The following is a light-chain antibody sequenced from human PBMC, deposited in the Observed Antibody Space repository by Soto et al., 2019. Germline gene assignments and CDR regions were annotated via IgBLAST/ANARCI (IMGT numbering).Light chain of an antibody. Sequence: QSALTQPRSVSGSPGQSVTISCTGTSCDVGDYNFVSWYQQHPGKAPKLMIYDVSKRPSGVPDRFSGSKSGNTASLTISGLQSEDEADYYCCSYAGRYPQVFGSGTKLTVL. CDR3: CSYAGRYPQV. J-gene: IGLJ1*01. CDR1: SCDVGDYNF. V-gene: IGLV2-11*01. CDR2: DVS.